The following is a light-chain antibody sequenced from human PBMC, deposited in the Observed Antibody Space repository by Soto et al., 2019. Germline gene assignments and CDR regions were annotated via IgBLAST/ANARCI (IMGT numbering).Light chain of an antibody. Sequence: QSVLTQPPSASGTPGQGVTIPCSGSTFNIGSNYVYWYQQLPGTAPKLLIYRNNQRPSGVPDRFSGSKSGTSASLAISGLRSDDEADYFCATWDDSLNGFYVFGTGTKVTVL. V-gene: IGLV1-47*01. J-gene: IGLJ1*01. CDR2: RNN. CDR1: TFNIGSNY. CDR3: ATWDDSLNGFYV.